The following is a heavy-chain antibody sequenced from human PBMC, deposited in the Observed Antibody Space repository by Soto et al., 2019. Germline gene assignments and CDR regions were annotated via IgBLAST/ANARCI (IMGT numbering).Heavy chain of an antibody. CDR1: GGSFSGYY. CDR2: INHSGST. J-gene: IGHJ4*02. D-gene: IGHD2-21*01. V-gene: IGHV4-34*01. CDR3: ARGDWSTRFDY. Sequence: QVQLQQWGAGLLKPSETLSLTCAVYGGSFSGYYWSWIRQPPGKGLEWIGEINHSGSTNYNPSLTSRVTISVDTSTSQCSLTLSSVTAADTAVYYCARGDWSTRFDYWGQGTLVTVSS.